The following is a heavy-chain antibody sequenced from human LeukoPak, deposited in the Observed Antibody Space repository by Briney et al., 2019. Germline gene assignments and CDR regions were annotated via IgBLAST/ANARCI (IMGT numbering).Heavy chain of an antibody. J-gene: IGHJ3*02. CDR2: IYYSGST. Sequence: SETLSLTCSVSGGSISSYYWSWIRQSPGKGLEWIGSIYYSGSTNYNPSLKSRVTMSVDTSKNQFSLKLSSVTAADTAVYYCVRTYCSSTSCYRDTSDIWGQGTMVTVSS. D-gene: IGHD2-2*01. CDR3: VRTYCSSTSCYRDTSDI. CDR1: GGSISSYY. V-gene: IGHV4-59*12.